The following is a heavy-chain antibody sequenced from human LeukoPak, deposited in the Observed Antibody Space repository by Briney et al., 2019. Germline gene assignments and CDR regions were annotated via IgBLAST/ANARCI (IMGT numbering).Heavy chain of an antibody. CDR2: ISSSGSTI. Sequence: GGSLRLSCAASGFTFSDYYMSWIRQAPGKGLEWVSYISSSGSTIYYADSVKGRFTISRDNAKNSLYLQMNSLRAEDTAVYYCARVRPALGGYDNVPGYWGQGTLVTVSS. J-gene: IGHJ4*02. D-gene: IGHD5-12*01. CDR1: GFTFSDYY. V-gene: IGHV3-11*04. CDR3: ARVRPALGGYDNVPGY.